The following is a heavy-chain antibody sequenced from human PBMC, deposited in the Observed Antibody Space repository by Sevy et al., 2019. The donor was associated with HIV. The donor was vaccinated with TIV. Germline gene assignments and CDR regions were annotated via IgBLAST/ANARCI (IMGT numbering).Heavy chain of an antibody. CDR3: AKWTLVVQTVIYYYFGMSV. CDR1: GFTFSSYA. D-gene: IGHD2-2*02. J-gene: IGHJ6*02. CDR2: IRHSGDGT. V-gene: IGHV3-23*01. Sequence: ECLKISCAASGFTFSSYAICWVRQAPGKGLEWVSSIRHSGDGTYYADSVKGLFTISKLNSNNTLYLEMNSLRAEDTAVYYFAKWTLVVQTVIYYYFGMSVWGQGTTVTVSS.